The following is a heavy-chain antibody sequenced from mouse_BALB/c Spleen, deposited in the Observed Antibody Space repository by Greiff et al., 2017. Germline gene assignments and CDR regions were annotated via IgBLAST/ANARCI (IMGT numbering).Heavy chain of an antibody. Sequence: DVKLQESGPGLVKPSQSLSLTCTVTGYSITSDYAWNWIRQFPGNKLEWMGYISYSGSTSYNPSLKSRISITRDTSKNQFFLQLHSVTTEDTATYYCAREDYGYDAMDYWGQGTSVTVSS. CDR3: AREDYGYDAMDY. J-gene: IGHJ4*01. CDR1: GYSITSDYA. V-gene: IGHV3-2*02. D-gene: IGHD1-2*01. CDR2: ISYSGST.